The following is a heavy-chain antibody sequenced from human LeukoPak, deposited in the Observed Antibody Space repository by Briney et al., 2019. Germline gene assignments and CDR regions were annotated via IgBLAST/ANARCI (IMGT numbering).Heavy chain of an antibody. CDR1: GGSISSSSYY. CDR3: ARRGDTYYDFWSGYYTGGPIDY. CDR2: IYYSGST. Sequence: SETLSLTCTVSGGSISSSSYYWGWIRQPPGKGLEWIGSIYYSGSTYYNPSLKSRVTISVDTSKNQFSLKLSSVTAADTAVYYCARRGDTYYDFWSGYYTGGPIDYWGQGTLVIVSS. D-gene: IGHD3-3*01. J-gene: IGHJ4*02. V-gene: IGHV4-39*01.